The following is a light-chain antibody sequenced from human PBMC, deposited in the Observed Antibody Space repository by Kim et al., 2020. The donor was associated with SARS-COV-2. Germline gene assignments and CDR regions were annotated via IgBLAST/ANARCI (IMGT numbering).Light chain of an antibody. J-gene: IGKJ5*01. V-gene: IGKV3-20*01. CDR3: QQYGSIPST. CDR1: QSVISSN. Sequence: SPEERATLSGRVSQSVISSNLAWYQQKPGQAPRLLSYITSTRASGIPDRFSGSGSGTDFTLTISKLEPEYFAVYYCQQYGSIPSTLGQGTRLEIK. CDR2: ITS.